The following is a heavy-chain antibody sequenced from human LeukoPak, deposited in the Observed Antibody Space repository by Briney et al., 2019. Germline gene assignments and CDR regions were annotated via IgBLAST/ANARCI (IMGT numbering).Heavy chain of an antibody. Sequence: SETLSLTCTVSGGSISSSSYYWGWIRQPPGKGLEWIGYIYYSGSTNYNPSLKSRVTISVDTSKNQFSLKLSSVTAADTAVYYCARASMITFGGLYYFDYWGQGTLVTVSS. J-gene: IGHJ4*02. V-gene: IGHV4-61*05. CDR3: ARASMITFGGLYYFDY. CDR2: IYYSGST. CDR1: GGSISSSSYY. D-gene: IGHD3-16*01.